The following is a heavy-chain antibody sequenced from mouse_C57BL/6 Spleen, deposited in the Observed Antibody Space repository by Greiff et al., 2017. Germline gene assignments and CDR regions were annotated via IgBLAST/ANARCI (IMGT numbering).Heavy chain of an antibody. D-gene: IGHD2-3*01. CDR2: IWSGGST. Sequence: VKLKESGPGLVQPSQSLSITCTVSGFSLTSYGVHWVRQSPGKGLEWLGVIWSGGSTDYNAAFISRLSISKDNSKSQVFFKMNSLQADDTAIYYCARNRGYDGYPFAYWGQGTLVTVSA. V-gene: IGHV2-2*01. CDR3: ARNRGYDGYPFAY. J-gene: IGHJ3*01. CDR1: GFSLTSYG.